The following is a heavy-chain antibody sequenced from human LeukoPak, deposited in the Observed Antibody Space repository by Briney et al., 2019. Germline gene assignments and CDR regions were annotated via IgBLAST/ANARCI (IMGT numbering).Heavy chain of an antibody. CDR1: GGSISSYY. Sequence: SETLSLTCTVSGGSISSYYCSWIRQPPGKGLEWIGYIYHSGSTYYNPSLKSRVTISLDTSKNQFSLKLSSVTAADTAVYYCARRDIAARLNWFDPWGQGTLVTVSS. CDR2: IYHSGST. J-gene: IGHJ5*02. CDR3: ARRDIAARLNWFDP. V-gene: IGHV4-59*08. D-gene: IGHD6-6*01.